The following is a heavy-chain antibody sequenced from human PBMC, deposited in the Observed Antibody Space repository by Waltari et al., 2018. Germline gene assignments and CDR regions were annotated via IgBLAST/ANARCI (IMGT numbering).Heavy chain of an antibody. V-gene: IGHV4-59*08. CDR2: IYYTGST. CDR1: GGSISAYY. J-gene: IGHJ5*02. Sequence: QVQLQESGPGLVKPSETLSLTCTVSGGSISAYYWSWIRQPPGRGLEWIGYIYYTGSTNYNPSLKSRVTISLDTPKNQFSLRLSSVTATDTAVYYCVRFIRLQLDWFDPWGQGALVTVSS. D-gene: IGHD4-4*01. CDR3: VRFIRLQLDWFDP.